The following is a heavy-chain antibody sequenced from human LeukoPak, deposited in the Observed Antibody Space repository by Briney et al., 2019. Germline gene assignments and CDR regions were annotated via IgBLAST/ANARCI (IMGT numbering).Heavy chain of an antibody. CDR2: ISAYNGNT. Sequence: GASVKVSCKASGYTFTSYGISWVRQAPGQGLEWMGWISAYNGNTNYAQKLPGRVTMTTDTSTSTAYMELRSLRSEDTAVYYCARHGYYGSDRARYYYYYMDVWGKGTTVTISS. J-gene: IGHJ6*03. CDR1: GYTFTSYG. D-gene: IGHD3-10*01. V-gene: IGHV1-18*01. CDR3: ARHGYYGSDRARYYYYYMDV.